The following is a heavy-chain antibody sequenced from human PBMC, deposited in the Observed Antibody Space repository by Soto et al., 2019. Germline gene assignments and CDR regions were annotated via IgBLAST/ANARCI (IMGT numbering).Heavy chain of an antibody. J-gene: IGHJ6*02. Sequence: ASVEVSCKASGYTFTGYYMHWVRQAPGQGLEWMGWINPNSGGTNYAQKFQGWVTMTRDTSISTAYMELSRLRSDDTAVYYCARDSFPXEQQPGFDTNYYYGMDVWGQGTTVTVSS. CDR3: ARDSFPXEQQPGFDTNYYYGMDV. CDR1: GYTFTGYY. CDR2: INPNSGGT. V-gene: IGHV1-2*04. D-gene: IGHD6-13*01.